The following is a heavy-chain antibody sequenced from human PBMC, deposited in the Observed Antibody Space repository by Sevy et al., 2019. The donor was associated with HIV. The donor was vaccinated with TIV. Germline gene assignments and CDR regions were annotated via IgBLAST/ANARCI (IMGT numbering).Heavy chain of an antibody. D-gene: IGHD6-19*01. V-gene: IGHV3-30*18. Sequence: GGSLRLSCAASGFTFSSYGIHWVRQAPGKGLEWVSVISYDGSNKYYADSVRGRFTIARDNSKNTVSLQMTSLRAEDTAVYFCAKGSISAHHAFDLWGQGTMVTVSS. CDR1: GFTFSSYG. J-gene: IGHJ3*01. CDR3: AKGSISAHHAFDL. CDR2: ISYDGSNK.